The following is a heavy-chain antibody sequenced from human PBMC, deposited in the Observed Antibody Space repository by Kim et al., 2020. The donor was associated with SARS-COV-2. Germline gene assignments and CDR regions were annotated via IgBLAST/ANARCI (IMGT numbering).Heavy chain of an antibody. J-gene: IGHJ4*02. CDR2: IHSAGSSI. Sequence: GGSLRLSCSASGFTFSSHLMHWVLQAPGKGLVWVSRIHSAGSSIGYVDSVKGRFTISRDNAKNTLYLQMNSLRAEDTAVYYCARALGAVTDYWGQGTLVTVSS. CDR1: GFTFSSHL. V-gene: IGHV3-74*01. D-gene: IGHD6-19*01. CDR3: ARALGAVTDY.